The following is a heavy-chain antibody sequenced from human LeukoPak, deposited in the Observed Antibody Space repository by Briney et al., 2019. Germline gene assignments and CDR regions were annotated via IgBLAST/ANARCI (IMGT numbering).Heavy chain of an antibody. D-gene: IGHD5-12*01. CDR2: ISYDGSNK. V-gene: IGHV3-30-3*01. Sequence: GRSLRLSCAASGFTFSTYAMHWVRQAPGKGLEWVAVISYDGSNKYYADSVKGRFTISRDNSKNTLYLQTNSLRAEDTAVYYCAKDVGPIVATISYYYYGMDVWGQGTTVTVSS. CDR1: GFTFSTYA. CDR3: AKDVGPIVATISYYYYGMDV. J-gene: IGHJ6*02.